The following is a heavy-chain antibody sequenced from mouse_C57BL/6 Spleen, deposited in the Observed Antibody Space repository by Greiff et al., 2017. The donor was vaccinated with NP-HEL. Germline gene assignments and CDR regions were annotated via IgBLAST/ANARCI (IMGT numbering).Heavy chain of an antibody. CDR3: ARDGGNYGHYYAMDY. CDR1: GYTFTSYW. D-gene: IGHD2-1*01. J-gene: IGHJ4*01. Sequence: QVQLQQPGAELVRPGSSVKLSCKASGYTFTSYWMHWVKQRPIQGLEWIGNIDPSDSETHYNQKFKDKATLTVDKSSSTAYMQLSSLTSEDSAVYYCARDGGNYGHYYAMDYWGQGTSVTVSS. CDR2: IDPSDSET. V-gene: IGHV1-52*01.